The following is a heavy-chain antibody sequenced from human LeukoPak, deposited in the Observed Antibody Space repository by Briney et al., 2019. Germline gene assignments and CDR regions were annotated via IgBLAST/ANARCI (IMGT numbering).Heavy chain of an antibody. V-gene: IGHV4-4*07. CDR3: ARDPNLGYCSSTSCSGDYYCYYMDV. D-gene: IGHD2-2*01. CDR2: IYTSGST. CDR1: GGSISSYY. Sequence: SETLSLTCTVSGGSISSYYWSWIRQPAGKGLEWIGRIYTSGSTNYNPSLKSRVTMSVDTSKNQFSLKLSSVTAADTAVYYCARDPNLGYCSSTSCSGDYYCYYMDVWGKGTTVTVSS. J-gene: IGHJ6*03.